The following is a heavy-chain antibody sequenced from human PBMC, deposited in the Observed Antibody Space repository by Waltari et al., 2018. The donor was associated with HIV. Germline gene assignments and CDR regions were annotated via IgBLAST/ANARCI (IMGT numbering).Heavy chain of an antibody. CDR2: IKSKTDGGTT. CDR3: TTAYYYDSSGYYSVFDY. Sequence: EVQLVESGGGLVKPGGSLRLSCAASGFTFSNAWLSWVRQAPGKGLEWFGRIKSKTDGGTTDYAAPVKGRFTISRDDSKNTLYLQMNSLKTEDTAVYYCTTAYYYDSSGYYSVFDYWGQGTLVTVSS. J-gene: IGHJ4*02. V-gene: IGHV3-15*01. CDR1: GFTFSNAW. D-gene: IGHD3-22*01.